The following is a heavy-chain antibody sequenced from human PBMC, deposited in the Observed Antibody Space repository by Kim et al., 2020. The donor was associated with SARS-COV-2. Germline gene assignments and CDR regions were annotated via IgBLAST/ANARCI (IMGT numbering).Heavy chain of an antibody. J-gene: IGHJ6*02. Sequence: LKSRVTISVDTSKNQFSLKLSSVTAADTAVYYCARVRIAWVPTYYYGMDVWGQGTTVTVSS. D-gene: IGHD6-13*01. CDR3: ARVRIAWVPTYYYGMDV. V-gene: IGHV4-34*01.